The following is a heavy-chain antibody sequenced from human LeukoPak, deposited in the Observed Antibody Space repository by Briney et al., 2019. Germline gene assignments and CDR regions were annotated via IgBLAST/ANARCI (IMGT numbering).Heavy chain of an antibody. Sequence: SDTLTLTCTVPGRSISSYYWSWLRQPPGKGLERSGYLYYSGSTNYNPSLKRRVTISVDTSKNQFSLKLSSVTAADTAVYYCVREFDYGGIDGWFDPWGEGTLVTVSS. D-gene: IGHD4-23*01. CDR2: LYYSGST. CDR3: VREFDYGGIDGWFDP. V-gene: IGHV4-59*01. J-gene: IGHJ5*02. CDR1: GRSISSYY.